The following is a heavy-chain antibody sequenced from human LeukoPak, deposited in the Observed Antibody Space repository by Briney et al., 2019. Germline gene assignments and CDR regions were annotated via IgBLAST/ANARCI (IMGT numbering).Heavy chain of an antibody. Sequence: SETLSLTCTVSGVSISSYYWSWIRQPPGKGLEWIGYIYYSGSTNYNPSLKSRVTISVDTSKNQFSLKLSSVTAADTAVYYCARAGRATDYWGQGTLVTVSS. J-gene: IGHJ4*02. CDR1: GVSISSYY. CDR2: IYYSGST. V-gene: IGHV4-59*01. D-gene: IGHD3-10*01. CDR3: ARAGRATDY.